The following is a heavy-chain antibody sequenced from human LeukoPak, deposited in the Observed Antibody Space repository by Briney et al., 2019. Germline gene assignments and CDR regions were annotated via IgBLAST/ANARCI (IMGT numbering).Heavy chain of an antibody. Sequence: ASMTVSFKASGYTFTAYYMHWLRQAPGQGLQWMGWINPNSGDTNYAQNSQGRVTMTRDTSISTAYMELNSLTSDDTAVYYCARGGDGNRRDFDYWGQGTLVTVSS. CDR3: ARGGDGNRRDFDY. V-gene: IGHV1-2*02. CDR2: INPNSGDT. J-gene: IGHJ4*02. CDR1: GYTFTAYY. D-gene: IGHD3-16*01.